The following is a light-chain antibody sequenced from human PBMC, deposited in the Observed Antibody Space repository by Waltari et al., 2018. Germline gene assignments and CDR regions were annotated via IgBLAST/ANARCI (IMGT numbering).Light chain of an antibody. J-gene: IGKJ4*01. CDR3: QQRSTWPSLT. Sequence: EIVLTQSPATLSLSPGERATLSCRASQSVSRHLVWYQQKPGQAPRLLIYDASNRAPGIPARFSGSGSGTDFTLTIRSLEPEDFAIYYCQQRSTWPSLTFGGGTKVEIK. CDR2: DAS. V-gene: IGKV3-11*01. CDR1: QSVSRH.